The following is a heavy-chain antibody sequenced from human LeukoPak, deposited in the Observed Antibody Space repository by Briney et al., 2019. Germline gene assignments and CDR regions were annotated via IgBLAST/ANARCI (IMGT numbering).Heavy chain of an antibody. D-gene: IGHD3-3*01. CDR2: IYYSGST. CDR3: ARGRRATIFGVVEYYFDY. CDR1: GGSISSYY. V-gene: IGHV4-59*01. Sequence: SETLPLTCTVSGGSISSYYWSWIRQPPWKGLEWIGYIYYSGSTNYNPSLKSRVTISVDTSKNQFSLKLSSVTAADTAVYYCARGRRATIFGVVEYYFDYWGQGTLVTVSS. J-gene: IGHJ4*02.